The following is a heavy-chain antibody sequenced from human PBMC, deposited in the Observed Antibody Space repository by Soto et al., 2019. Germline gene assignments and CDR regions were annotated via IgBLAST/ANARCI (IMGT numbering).Heavy chain of an antibody. CDR1: GGSISSSSYY. V-gene: IGHV4-39*01. J-gene: IGHJ5*02. D-gene: IGHD3-16*01. CDR3: ARGGWFDP. CDR2: IYYSGST. Sequence: SETLSLTCTVSGGSISSSSYYWGWIRQPPGKGLEWIGSIYYSGSTYYNPSLKSRVTISVDTSKNQFSLKLSSVTAADTAVYYCARGGWFDPWGQGTLVTVSS.